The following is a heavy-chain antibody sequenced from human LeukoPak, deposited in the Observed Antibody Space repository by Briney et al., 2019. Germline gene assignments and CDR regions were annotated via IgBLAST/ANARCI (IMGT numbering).Heavy chain of an antibody. D-gene: IGHD3-10*01. CDR3: ARDVFGYFGSGTYYSAADNGDY. J-gene: IGHJ4*02. CDR2: IISNGRTI. Sequence: GGSLRLSCAASGFTFSDYYMSWIRQAPGKGLEWISYIISNGRTIYYADSVKGRFTISRDNAKNSLYLQMNNLRAEDTAVYYCARDVFGYFGSGTYYSAADNGDYWGQGTLVTVSS. V-gene: IGHV3-11*01. CDR1: GFTFSDYY.